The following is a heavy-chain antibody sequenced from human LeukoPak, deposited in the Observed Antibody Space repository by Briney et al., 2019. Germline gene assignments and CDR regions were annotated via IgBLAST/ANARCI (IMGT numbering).Heavy chain of an antibody. CDR1: GGSISSGDYY. J-gene: IGHJ2*01. CDR2: IYYSGGT. D-gene: IGHD1-26*01. Sequence: PSQTLSLTCTVSGGSISSGDYYWSWIRQPPGTGLEWIGYIYYSGGTYYNPSLKISVTISVDTSKNQFSLKLNSVTAADTAVYYCAREVPWVWNFDLWGRGTLVTVSS. CDR3: AREVPWVWNFDL. V-gene: IGHV4-30-4*01.